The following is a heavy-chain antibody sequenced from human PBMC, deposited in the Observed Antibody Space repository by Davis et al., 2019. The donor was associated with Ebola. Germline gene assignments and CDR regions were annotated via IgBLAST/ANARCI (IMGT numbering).Heavy chain of an antibody. CDR1: GGTFSNYA. D-gene: IGHD6-19*01. Sequence: ASVKVSCKASGGTFSNYAIHWVRQAPGQGLEWMGWMHPNSPNTGYAQKFQGRVTMTRDTSIRTAYMELSGLTSEDTAVYYCARTAVTGIGFDSWGQGTLVTVSS. V-gene: IGHV1-8*01. CDR3: ARTAVTGIGFDS. CDR2: MHPNSPNT. J-gene: IGHJ5*01.